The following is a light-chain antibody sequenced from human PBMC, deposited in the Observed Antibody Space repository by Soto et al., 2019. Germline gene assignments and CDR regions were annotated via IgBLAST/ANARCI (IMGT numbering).Light chain of an antibody. Sequence: EIVMTQSPAPLSVSPGERATLSCRASQSVRSNLAWYQQKPGQAPSRLIYGASTTATGIPARVSGSGSGTEFTLPISTLQYEDFAGYYCQQYNNWPQTFGQGTKVEIK. CDR3: QQYNNWPQT. J-gene: IGKJ1*01. CDR1: QSVRSN. CDR2: GAS. V-gene: IGKV3-15*01.